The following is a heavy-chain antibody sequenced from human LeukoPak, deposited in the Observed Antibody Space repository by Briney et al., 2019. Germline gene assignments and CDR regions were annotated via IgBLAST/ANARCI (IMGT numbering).Heavy chain of an antibody. D-gene: IGHD1-26*01. CDR2: IDTDGSIT. CDR1: GFTFSSYA. J-gene: IGHJ1*01. CDR3: ARVPPSVGEATSEYFQD. Sequence: GGSLRLSCAASGFTFSSYAMSWVRQAPGKGLLWVSRIDTDGSITNYVDSVKGRFTISRDNAKNTLYLQMNSLRSEDTAVYYCARVPPSVGEATSEYFQDWGQGTLVTVSS. V-gene: IGHV3-74*01.